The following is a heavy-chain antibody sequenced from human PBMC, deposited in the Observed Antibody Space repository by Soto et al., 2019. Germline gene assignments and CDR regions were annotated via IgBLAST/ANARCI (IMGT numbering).Heavy chain of an antibody. CDR1: GFTFSSYW. CDR2: IKQDGSEK. CDR3: ARDDKYYYDSSGYYSPHYFDY. J-gene: IGHJ4*02. V-gene: IGHV3-7*03. Sequence: GSLRLSCAASGFTFSSYWMSWVRQAPGKGLEWVANIKQDGSEKYYVDSVKGRFTISRDNAKNSLYLQMNSLRAEDTAVYYCARDDKYYYDSSGYYSPHYFDYWGQGTLVTVSS. D-gene: IGHD3-22*01.